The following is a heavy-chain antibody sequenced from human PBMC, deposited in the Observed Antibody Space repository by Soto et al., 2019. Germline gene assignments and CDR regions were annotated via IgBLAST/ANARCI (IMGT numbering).Heavy chain of an antibody. CDR2: IDWDDDK. J-gene: IGHJ5*02. CDR1: GFSLSTSGMR. Sequence: SGPTLVNPTQTLTLTCTFSGFSLSTSGMRVSWIRQPPGKALEWLARIDWDDDKVYSTSLKTRLTISKDTSKNQVVLTMTNMDPVDTATYYCARSIVAAGNRWFDPWGQGTLVTVS. V-gene: IGHV2-70*04. D-gene: IGHD6-13*01. CDR3: ARSIVAAGNRWFDP.